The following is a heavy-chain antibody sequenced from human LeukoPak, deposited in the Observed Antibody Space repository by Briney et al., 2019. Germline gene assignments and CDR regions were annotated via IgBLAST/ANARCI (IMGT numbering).Heavy chain of an antibody. Sequence: SETLSLTCTVSGGSISSYYWSWIRQPPGKGLEWIGYIYYSGSTNYNPSLKSRVTISVDTSKNQFSLKLSSVTAADTAVYYCARFVDDYSNYGWFDPWGQGTLVTVSS. J-gene: IGHJ5*02. V-gene: IGHV4-59*01. D-gene: IGHD4-11*01. CDR3: ARFVDDYSNYGWFDP. CDR1: GGSISSYY. CDR2: IYYSGST.